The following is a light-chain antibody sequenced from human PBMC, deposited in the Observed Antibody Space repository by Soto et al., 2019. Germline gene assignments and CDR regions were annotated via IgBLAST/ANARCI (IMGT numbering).Light chain of an antibody. CDR2: GAS. CDR1: QSVSSW. Sequence: DIQMTQSSSTLSASVGDRVTISCRASQSVSSWLAWYQQKLGKAPKLLIYGASTLESGVPSSFSGNGSGTEFTLTISGLQPGDSATYYCQLYNSYSPTFGQGTKVDIK. V-gene: IGKV1-5*01. J-gene: IGKJ1*01. CDR3: QLYNSYSPT.